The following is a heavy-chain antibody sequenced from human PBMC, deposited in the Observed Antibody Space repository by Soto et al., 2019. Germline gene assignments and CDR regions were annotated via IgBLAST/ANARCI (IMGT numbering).Heavy chain of an antibody. J-gene: IGHJ6*02. CDR3: ARGRGLGLCISPSCQPPGMGV. Sequence: QVQLVQSGAEVKKPGASVKVSCKASGYTFTSYDINWVRQATGQGLEWMGWMNPNSGNTGYAQKFQGRVTITRNTSISTDYMELSSLRSEETAVYYCARGRGLGLCISPSCQPPGMGVWGPGNPGNLSS. CDR1: GYTFTSYD. V-gene: IGHV1-8*01. CDR2: MNPNSGNT. D-gene: IGHD2-2*01.